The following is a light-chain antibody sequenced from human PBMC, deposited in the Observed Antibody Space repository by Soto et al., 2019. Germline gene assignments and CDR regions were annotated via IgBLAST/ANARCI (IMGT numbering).Light chain of an antibody. V-gene: IGKV3-15*01. J-gene: IGKJ2*01. CDR3: HEYDDGAYT. CDR2: GAS. Sequence: EIVMTQSPATLSLSPGERATLSCRASQSVSSNVAWYQQIPGQTPRLLIYGASTRATGIPVRFSGSGSGTEFTLTISSLQSEDLAVYYCHEYDDGAYTFGNGTKVDI. CDR1: QSVSSN.